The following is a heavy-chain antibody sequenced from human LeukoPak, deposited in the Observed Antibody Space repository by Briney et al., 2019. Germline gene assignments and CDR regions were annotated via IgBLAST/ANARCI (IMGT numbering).Heavy chain of an antibody. V-gene: IGHV1-2*02. CDR3: ARDRGLERRSYYFDY. J-gene: IGHJ4*02. D-gene: IGHD1-1*01. CDR2: INPNSGGT. Sequence: ASVKVSCKASGYTFTGYYMHWVRQAPGQGLEWMGWINPNSGGTNYAQKFQGRVTMTRDTSISTAYMELSRLRSDDTAVYYCARDRGLERRSYYFDYWGQGTLVTVS. CDR1: GYTFTGYY.